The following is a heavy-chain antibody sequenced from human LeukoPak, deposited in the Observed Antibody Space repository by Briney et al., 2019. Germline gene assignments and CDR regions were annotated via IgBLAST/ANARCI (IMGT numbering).Heavy chain of an antibody. CDR1: GFTFSSYS. Sequence: GGSLRLSCAASGFTFSSYSMNWVRQAPGKGLEWVSYISSSGSTIYYADSVKGRFTISRDNAKNSLYLQTNSLRAEDTAVYYCARDGSYYEFDYWGQGTLVTVSS. CDR2: ISSSGSTI. D-gene: IGHD1-26*01. CDR3: ARDGSYYEFDY. V-gene: IGHV3-48*04. J-gene: IGHJ4*02.